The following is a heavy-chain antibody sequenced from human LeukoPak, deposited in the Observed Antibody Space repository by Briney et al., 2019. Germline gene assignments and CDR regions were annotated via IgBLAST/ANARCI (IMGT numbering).Heavy chain of an antibody. CDR1: GYTFTTYA. D-gene: IGHD5-24*01. CDR3: ARDRYGDGFAHFDY. V-gene: IGHV1-2*02. J-gene: IGHJ4*02. CDR2: ITPSGGT. Sequence: ASVKVSCKASGYTFTTYAMHWVRQAPGQGLEWMGWITPSGGTNYPQKFQGRVAITRDTSITTAYMDLSRLTSDDTAVYYCARDRYGDGFAHFDYWGQGTLVTVSS.